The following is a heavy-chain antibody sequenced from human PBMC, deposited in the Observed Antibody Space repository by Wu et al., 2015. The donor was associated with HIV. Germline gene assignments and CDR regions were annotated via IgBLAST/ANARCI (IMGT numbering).Heavy chain of an antibody. D-gene: IGHD3-22*01. V-gene: IGHV1-69*05. CDR2: IIPIFGTA. J-gene: IGHJ6*02. CDR1: GGTFSSYA. CDR3: ARDYYDSSGYPPGYYGMDV. Sequence: QVQLVQSGAAVKKPGSSVKVSCKASGGTFSSYAISWVRQAPGQGLEWMGGIIPIFGTANYAQKFQGRVTITTDESTSTAYMELSSLRSEDTAVYYCARDYYDSSGYPPGYYGMDVWGQGTTVTVSS.